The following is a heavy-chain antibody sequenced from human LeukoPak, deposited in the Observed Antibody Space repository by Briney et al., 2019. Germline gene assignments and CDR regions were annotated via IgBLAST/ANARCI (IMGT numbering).Heavy chain of an antibody. CDR2: IIPIFGTT. J-gene: IGHJ4*02. CDR1: GGTFSYCT. CDR3: AREPVPRSSGLQY. V-gene: IGHV1-69*05. Sequence: SVKVSCKASGGTFSYCTISWVRQAPGQGLEWMGRIIPIFGTTDYAQKFQGRVTMTTDESTSTAYMELSSLTSEDTAVYYCAREPVPRSSGLQYWGQGTLVTVSS. D-gene: IGHD3-22*01.